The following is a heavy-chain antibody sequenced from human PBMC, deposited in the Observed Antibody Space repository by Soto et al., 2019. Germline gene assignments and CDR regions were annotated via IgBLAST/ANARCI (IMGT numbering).Heavy chain of an antibody. CDR1: GFTFSSYW. Sequence: GGSLRLSCAASGFTFSSYWMSWVRQAPGKGLEWVANIKQDGSEKYYVDSVKGRLTISRDNAKNSLYLQMNSLRAEDTAVYYCARIIRFLEFYFDYWGQGTLVTVSS. V-gene: IGHV3-7*01. CDR2: IKQDGSEK. J-gene: IGHJ4*02. D-gene: IGHD3-3*01. CDR3: ARIIRFLEFYFDY.